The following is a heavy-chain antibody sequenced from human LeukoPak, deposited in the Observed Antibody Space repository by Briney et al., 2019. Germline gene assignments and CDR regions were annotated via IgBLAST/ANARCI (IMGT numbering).Heavy chain of an antibody. CDR1: GFTFSRYW. D-gene: IGHD2-2*01. CDR2: IKQDGSEK. CDR3: ARLILQNIVVVPAAQLYYYYYYYMDV. J-gene: IGHJ6*03. Sequence: GGSLRLSCAASGFTFSRYWMTWVRQAPGKGLEWVANIKQDGSEKYYVDSVKGRFTISRDNAKNSLYLQMNSLRAEDTAVYYCARLILQNIVVVPAAQLYYYYYYYMDVWGKGTTVTVSS. V-gene: IGHV3-7*01.